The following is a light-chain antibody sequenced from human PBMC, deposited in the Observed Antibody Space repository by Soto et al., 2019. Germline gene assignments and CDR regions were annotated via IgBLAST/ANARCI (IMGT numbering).Light chain of an antibody. CDR3: QQYNHWPRMLS. CDR2: DTS. Sequence: EIVLTQFPATLSVSPGETATLPCRAIQSLSSNLAWYQQRRGQAPRLLMFDTSTRASGTPARLSGSGSGTEFTLTIASLQSEDFAFYYCQQYNHWPRMLSFGGGTKVDIK. V-gene: IGKV3-15*01. J-gene: IGKJ4*01. CDR1: QSLSSN.